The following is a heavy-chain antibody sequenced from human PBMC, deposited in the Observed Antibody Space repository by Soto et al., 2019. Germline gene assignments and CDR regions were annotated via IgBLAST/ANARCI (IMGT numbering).Heavy chain of an antibody. V-gene: IGHV4-4*02. D-gene: IGHD1-26*01. CDR2: AHHSGRN. J-gene: IGHJ4*02. CDR3: ARSEATGLDH. Sequence: QVQLQESGPGLVKPSGTLSLTCTVSGGSMTSSNWWNWVRQSPGKGLEWIGEAHHSGRNNYNPSLKSRVTISVDKSKNHSSLQLSSVTAADTAVSYCARSEATGLDHWGQGTLVTVSS. CDR1: GGSMTSSNW.